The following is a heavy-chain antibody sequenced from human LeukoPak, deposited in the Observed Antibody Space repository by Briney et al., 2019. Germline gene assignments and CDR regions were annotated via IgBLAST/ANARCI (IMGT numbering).Heavy chain of an antibody. V-gene: IGHV3-11*01. Sequence: GGSLRLSCAASGITFSDHYMSWIRQAPGKGLEWVAHISSSGSTTEYADSVKGRFAISRDNAKNSLYLQMNSLRIEDTAVYYCAREVRYTSSWYVFYYFDYWGQGTLVTVSS. J-gene: IGHJ4*02. CDR3: AREVRYTSSWYVFYYFDY. CDR1: GITFSDHY. D-gene: IGHD6-13*01. CDR2: ISSSGSTT.